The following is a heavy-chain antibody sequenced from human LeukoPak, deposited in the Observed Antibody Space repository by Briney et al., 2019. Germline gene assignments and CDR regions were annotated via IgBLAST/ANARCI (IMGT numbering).Heavy chain of an antibody. CDR1: GGSISNYY. J-gene: IGHJ4*02. CDR3: ARHFDFWSGYYDY. D-gene: IGHD3-3*01. CDR2: IYASGST. V-gene: IGHV4-4*09. Sequence: SETLSLTCTVSGGSISNYYWTWIRQPPGKGLEWMGYIYASGSTNYNPSLKSRVTISVDTSKNQFSLKLTSVTAADPAVYYCARHFDFWSGYYDYWGQGALVTVSS.